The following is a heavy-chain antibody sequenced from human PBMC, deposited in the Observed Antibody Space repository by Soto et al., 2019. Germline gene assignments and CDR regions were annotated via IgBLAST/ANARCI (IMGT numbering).Heavy chain of an antibody. V-gene: IGHV1-69*01. J-gene: IGHJ5*02. CDR3: ATDMSCFDP. CDR2: IIPMYGAT. Sequence: QVQLVQSGAEVKKPGSSVKVSCKASGATLRRFASAWVRQTPGHGLEWMGGIIPMYGATTYAQKVQGRLTITADDSTTTAYMDLTSLTSEDTGVYYCATDMSCFDPWGQGTLVTVSS. D-gene: IGHD3-16*01. CDR1: GATLRRFA.